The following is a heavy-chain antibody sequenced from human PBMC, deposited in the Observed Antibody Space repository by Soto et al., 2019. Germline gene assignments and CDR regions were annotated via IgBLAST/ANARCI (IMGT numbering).Heavy chain of an antibody. CDR2: IRSKAYGGTT. Sequence: GGSLRLSCTASGFTFGDYAMSWFRQAPGKGLEWVGFIRSKAYGGTTEYAASVKGRFTISRDDSKGIAYLQMNSLKTEDTAVYYCTRDLLLWFGDHMGSPDPWGQGTLVTVSS. J-gene: IGHJ5*02. V-gene: IGHV3-49*03. CDR3: TRDLLLWFGDHMGSPDP. CDR1: GFTFGDYA. D-gene: IGHD3-10*01.